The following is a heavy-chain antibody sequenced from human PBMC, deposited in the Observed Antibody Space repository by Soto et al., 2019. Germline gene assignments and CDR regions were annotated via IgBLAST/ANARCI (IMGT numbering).Heavy chain of an antibody. CDR3: AREESCSDGICYTEYFQR. V-gene: IGHV1-46*01. CDR1: GYIFTAYS. CDR2: VNPSGGST. Sequence: QVQLVQSGAEVKKPGASVKVSCKASGYIFTAYSMHWVRQAPRQGLEWMGVVNPSGGSTNHAQKFQGRIKMPRDTSTSTVYMDLSSLTSKDTAVYYCAREESCSDGICYTEYFQRWGQGTLVTVSS. J-gene: IGHJ1*01. D-gene: IGHD2-15*01.